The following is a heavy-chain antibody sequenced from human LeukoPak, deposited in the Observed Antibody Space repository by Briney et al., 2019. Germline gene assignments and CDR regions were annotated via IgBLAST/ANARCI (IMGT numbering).Heavy chain of an antibody. CDR1: NYSISSDYY. Sequence: SETLSLTCIVSNYSISSDYYWGWIRQPPGKGLEWIGSIHHSGRTYYNPSLKSRVTISVDTSKNQFSLKLSSVTAADTAVYYCARGIVVVAQLGFYFYYMDVWGKGTTVTISS. CDR3: ARGIVVVAQLGFYFYYMDV. D-gene: IGHD2-15*01. CDR2: IHHSGRT. V-gene: IGHV4-38-2*02. J-gene: IGHJ6*03.